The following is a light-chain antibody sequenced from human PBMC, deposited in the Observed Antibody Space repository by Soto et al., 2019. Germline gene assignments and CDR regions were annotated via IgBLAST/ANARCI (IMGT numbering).Light chain of an antibody. CDR3: AAWDDSLNVRV. V-gene: IGLV1-44*01. Sequence: QAVVAQPPSASGTPGQRVTISCAGSSSNIGSHTVNWYQQLPGTAPKLLIYNNNQRPSGVPDRFSGSKSGTSASLAISGLQSEDEADYYCAAWDDSLNVRVFGGGTKVTVL. CDR2: NNN. J-gene: IGLJ3*02. CDR1: SSNIGSHT.